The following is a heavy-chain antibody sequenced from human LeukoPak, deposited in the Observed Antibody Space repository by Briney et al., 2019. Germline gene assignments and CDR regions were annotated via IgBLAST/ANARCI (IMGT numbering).Heavy chain of an antibody. Sequence: GGSLRLSCAASGFTFSSYSMNWVRQAPGKGLEWVSSISSSSSYIYYADSVKGRFTISRDNAKNSLYLQMNSLRAEDTAVYYCARVRYYDILTITKNSNYGMDVWGQGTTVTVSS. J-gene: IGHJ6*02. CDR3: ARVRYYDILTITKNSNYGMDV. V-gene: IGHV3-21*01. CDR2: ISSSSSYI. D-gene: IGHD3-9*01. CDR1: GFTFSSYS.